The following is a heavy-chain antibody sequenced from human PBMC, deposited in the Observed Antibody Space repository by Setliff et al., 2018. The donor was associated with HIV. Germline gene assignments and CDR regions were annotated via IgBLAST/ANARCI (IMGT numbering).Heavy chain of an antibody. J-gene: IGHJ6*03. V-gene: IGHV1-18*01. D-gene: IGHD6-19*01. CDR1: GYPFTRYG. CDR2: ISPYDGKT. CDR3: VRGAAPSLSAGWYRLNYDYYMDV. Sequence: EASVKVSCKASGYPFTRYGIIWLRQARGQGLEWMGWISPYDGKTRYAQKIKGRVTMTTDSSTTTAYMELRSLTSDDTAIYYCVRGAAPSLSAGWYRLNYDYYMDVWGTGTTVTVSS.